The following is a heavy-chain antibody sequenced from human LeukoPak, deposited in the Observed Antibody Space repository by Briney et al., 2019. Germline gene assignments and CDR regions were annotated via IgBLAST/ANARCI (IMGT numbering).Heavy chain of an antibody. J-gene: IGHJ6*02. CDR3: ARDGGPVGVDV. Sequence: PSETLSLTCTVSGGSISSGDYYWGWLRQPPGRGREWVGYIYDSGSTYNNPSRKRRVTISVDTSKNHLSLKLSSVTAPDTAVYYCARDGGPVGVDVWGQGTTVTVSS. CDR1: GGSISSGDYY. V-gene: IGHV4-30-4*08. D-gene: IGHD5-24*01. CDR2: IYDSGST.